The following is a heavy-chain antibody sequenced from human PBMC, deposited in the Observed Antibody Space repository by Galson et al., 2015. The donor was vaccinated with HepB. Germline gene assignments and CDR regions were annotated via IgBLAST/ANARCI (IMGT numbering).Heavy chain of an antibody. D-gene: IGHD3-3*01. Sequence: SVKVSCKASGYTFTSYYMHWVRQAPEQGLEWMGWISAYNGNTNYAQKLQGRVTMTTDTSTSTAYMELRSLRSDDTAVYYCARDCSDDITIFGVVIKPRHNWFDPWGQGTLVTVSS. CDR1: GYTFTSYY. CDR2: ISAYNGNT. J-gene: IGHJ5*02. CDR3: ARDCSDDITIFGVVIKPRHNWFDP. V-gene: IGHV1-18*04.